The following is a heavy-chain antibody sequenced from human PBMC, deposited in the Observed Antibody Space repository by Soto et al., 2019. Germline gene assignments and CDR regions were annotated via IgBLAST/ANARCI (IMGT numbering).Heavy chain of an antibody. CDR3: ARAPLNYDSGGYHFDY. V-gene: IGHV3-48*01. Sequence: EVQVVESGGGLVQPGGSLRLSCAASGFTFITYSMNWVRQAPGKGLEWVSYISSSSSTIHYADSVKGRFTISRDNAKNSLYLQMNSLRAEDTAVYYCARAPLNYDSGGYHFDYWGQGTLVTVSS. D-gene: IGHD3-22*01. CDR2: ISSSSSTI. CDR1: GFTFITYS. J-gene: IGHJ4*02.